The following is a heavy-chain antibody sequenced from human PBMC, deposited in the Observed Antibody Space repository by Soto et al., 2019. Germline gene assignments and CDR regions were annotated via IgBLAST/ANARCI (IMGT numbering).Heavy chain of an antibody. CDR2: INSDGSST. CDR1: GFTFSSYW. V-gene: IGHV3-74*01. D-gene: IGHD2-2*01. J-gene: IGHJ5*02. Sequence: EVQLVESGGGLVQPGGSLRLSCAASGFTFSSYWMHWVRQAPGKGLVWVSRINSDGSSTSYADSVKGRFTISRDNAKNTLYLQMNSLRAEDTAVYYCASLPRTIGNWFDPWGQGTLVTVSS. CDR3: ASLPRTIGNWFDP.